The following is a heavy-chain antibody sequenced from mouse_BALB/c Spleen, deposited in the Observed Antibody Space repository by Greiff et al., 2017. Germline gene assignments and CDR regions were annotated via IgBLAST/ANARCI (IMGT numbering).Heavy chain of an antibody. V-gene: IGHV1-14*01. Sequence: EVQLQQSGPELVKPGASVKMSCKASGYTFTSYVMHWVKQKPGQGLEWIGYINPYNDGTKYNEKFKGKATLTSDKSSSTAYMELSSLTSEDSAVYYCAREGMITTAWFAYWGQGTLVTVSA. CDR3: AREGMITTAWFAY. D-gene: IGHD2-4*01. J-gene: IGHJ3*01. CDR2: INPYNDGT. CDR1: GYTFTSYV.